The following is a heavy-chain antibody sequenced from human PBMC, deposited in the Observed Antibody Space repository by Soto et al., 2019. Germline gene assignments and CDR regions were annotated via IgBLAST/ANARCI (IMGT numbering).Heavy chain of an antibody. CDR1: GYTFTSYG. V-gene: IGHV1-18*01. CDR2: ISAYNGNT. Sequence: ASVKVSCKASGYTFTSYGISWVRQAPGQGLEWMGWISAYNGNTNYAQKLQGRVTMTTDTSTSTAYMELRSLRSDDTAVYYCAIFGYSYGLEDVPLLDSFDYWGQGTLVTVSS. J-gene: IGHJ4*02. D-gene: IGHD5-18*01. CDR3: AIFGYSYGLEDVPLLDSFDY.